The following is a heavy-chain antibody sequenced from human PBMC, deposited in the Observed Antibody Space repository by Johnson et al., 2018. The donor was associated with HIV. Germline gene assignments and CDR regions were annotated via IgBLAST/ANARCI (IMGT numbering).Heavy chain of an antibody. J-gene: IGHJ3*02. Sequence: MQLVESGGGLVQPGGSLRLSCDTSGFTFSDYFIDWVRQAPGRGLEWLGRARNEANSYTIEYAASVRGRFSISRDNARNSLYLQMNSLRADDTAVYYCARDRHSSSFDAFDIWGQGTMVTVSS. CDR2: ARNEANSYTI. CDR3: ARDRHSSSFDAFDI. D-gene: IGHD6-6*01. CDR1: GFTFSDYF. V-gene: IGHV3-72*01.